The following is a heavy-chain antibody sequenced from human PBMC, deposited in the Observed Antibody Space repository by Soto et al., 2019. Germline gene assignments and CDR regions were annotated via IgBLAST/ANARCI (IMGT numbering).Heavy chain of an antibody. D-gene: IGHD5-18*01. CDR3: ARGQWKRLPRVVDY. CDR2: MNPKSGNT. CDR1: GYTFITYD. Sequence: QVQLVQSGGEVKKPGASVKVSCKASGYTFITYDIIWVRQATGQGLEWMGWMNPKSGNTGYAQEVQDRATMTRNTSISTAYMELRSLRSEDTAVYYCARGQWKRLPRVVDYWGQGTLVTVSS. V-gene: IGHV1-8*01. J-gene: IGHJ4*02.